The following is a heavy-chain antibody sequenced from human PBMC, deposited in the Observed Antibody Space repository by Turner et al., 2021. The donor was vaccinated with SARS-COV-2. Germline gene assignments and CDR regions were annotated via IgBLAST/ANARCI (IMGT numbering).Heavy chain of an antibody. CDR2: ISNSGSTI. Sequence: QVQLVESGGGLLKPGVSLRLSCAASGFTFSDYYMSWIRQAPGKGLEWISYISNSGSTIYYADSVKGRFTISRDNAKNSLYLQMNSLRAEDTAVYYCASPHEGYYGMDVWGQGTTVTVSS. J-gene: IGHJ6*02. CDR3: ASPHEGYYGMDV. V-gene: IGHV3-11*01. CDR1: GFTFSDYY.